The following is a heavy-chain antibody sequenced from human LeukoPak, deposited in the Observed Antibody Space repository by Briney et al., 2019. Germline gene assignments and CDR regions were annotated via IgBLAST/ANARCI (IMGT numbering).Heavy chain of an antibody. CDR2: ISGSSSYI. D-gene: IGHD3-10*01. Sequence: GGSLRLSCAASGFTFSSYSMNWVRQAPGKGLEWVSSISGSSSYIYYADSVKGRFTISRDNAKNSLYLQMNSLRAEDTAVYYCARELVLGSGSYQDGAFDIWGQGTMVTVSS. V-gene: IGHV3-21*01. CDR1: GFTFSSYS. CDR3: ARELVLGSGSYQDGAFDI. J-gene: IGHJ3*02.